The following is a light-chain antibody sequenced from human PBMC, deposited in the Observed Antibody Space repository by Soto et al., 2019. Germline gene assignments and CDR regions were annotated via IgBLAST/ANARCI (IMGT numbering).Light chain of an antibody. CDR1: QSVNSNY. Sequence: EFVLTQSPGTLSLSPGERATLSCRASQSVNSNYLAWYQQKPGQAPRLLIYGASIRATGIPDRFSGSGSGTDFTLTISRLEPEDFAVYYCQQRSNWPLTFGGGTKVDIK. J-gene: IGKJ4*01. V-gene: IGKV3D-20*02. CDR2: GAS. CDR3: QQRSNWPLT.